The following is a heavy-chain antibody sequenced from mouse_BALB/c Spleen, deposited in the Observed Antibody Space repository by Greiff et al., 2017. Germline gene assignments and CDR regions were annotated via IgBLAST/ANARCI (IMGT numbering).Heavy chain of an antibody. Sequence: VQLVESGPGLVAPSQSLSITCTVSGFSLTSYGVHWVRQPPGKGLEWLGVIWAGGSTNYNSALMSRLSISKDNSKSQVFLKMNSLQTDDTAMYYCAREGLRRGHYYAMDYWGQGTSVTVSS. CDR1: GFSLTSYG. D-gene: IGHD2-2*01. V-gene: IGHV2-9*02. CDR3: AREGLRRGHYYAMDY. J-gene: IGHJ4*01. CDR2: IWAGGST.